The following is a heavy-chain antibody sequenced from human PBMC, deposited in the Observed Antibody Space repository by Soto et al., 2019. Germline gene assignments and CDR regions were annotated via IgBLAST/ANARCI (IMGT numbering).Heavy chain of an antibody. D-gene: IGHD3-3*01. CDR1: GGSISSGGYY. Sequence: SETLSLTCTVSGGSISSGGYYWSWIRQHPGKGLEWIGYIYYSGSTYYNPSLKSRVTISVDTSKNQFSLKLSSVTAADTAVYYCARGYYDFWSGSKVLNWFDPWGQGTLVTVS. CDR2: IYYSGST. CDR3: ARGYYDFWSGSKVLNWFDP. V-gene: IGHV4-31*03. J-gene: IGHJ5*02.